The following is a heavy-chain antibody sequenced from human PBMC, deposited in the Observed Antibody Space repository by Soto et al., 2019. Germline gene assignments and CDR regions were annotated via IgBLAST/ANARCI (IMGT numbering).Heavy chain of an antibody. V-gene: IGHV1-69*13. Sequence: SVKVSCKASGGTFSSYAISWVRQAPGQGLEWMGGIIPIFGTANYAQKFQGRVTITADESTSTAYMELSSLRSEDTAVYYCAREMTTVVNLFPGPFDYWGQGTLVTVSS. J-gene: IGHJ4*02. D-gene: IGHD4-17*01. CDR3: AREMTTVVNLFPGPFDY. CDR1: GGTFSSYA. CDR2: IIPIFGTA.